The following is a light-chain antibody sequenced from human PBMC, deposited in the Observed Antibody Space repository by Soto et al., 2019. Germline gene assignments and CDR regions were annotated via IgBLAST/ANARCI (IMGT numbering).Light chain of an antibody. J-gene: IGKJ5*01. V-gene: IGKV1-33*01. CDR1: HDISNY. CDR2: VAS. CDR3: QQFANLPLT. Sequence: DIQMTQSPSSLSASVGDRVTISCQANHDISNYLNWYQQKPGKAPELLIYVASNLDTGVPSRFSGSGSGTDFTFTISSLQPEDIATYFCQQFANLPLTFGQGTRLEIK.